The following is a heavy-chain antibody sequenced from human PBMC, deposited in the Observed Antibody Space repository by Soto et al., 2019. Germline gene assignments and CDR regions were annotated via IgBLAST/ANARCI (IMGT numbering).Heavy chain of an antibody. D-gene: IGHD2-15*01. CDR1: GGTFSTTA. CDR2: IVPIFGIP. Sequence: SVKVSCKASGGTFSTTAITWVRQAPGQGLEWMGGIVPIFGIPNYAQKFQGGLAITADKSTNTAYMELISLRSEDTAVYYCARDSHSAGGWFDPWGLGTLVTVSS. J-gene: IGHJ5*02. V-gene: IGHV1-69*10. CDR3: ARDSHSAGGWFDP.